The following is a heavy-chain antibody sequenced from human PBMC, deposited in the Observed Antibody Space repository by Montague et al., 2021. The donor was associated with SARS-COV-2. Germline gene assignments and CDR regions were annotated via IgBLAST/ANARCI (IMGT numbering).Heavy chain of an antibody. J-gene: IGHJ6*02. D-gene: IGHD3-22*01. V-gene: IGHV4-39*07. CDR2: IYYSGST. CDR1: GGSISSSSYY. CDR3: ARDTRITMIVVVQGYGMDV. Sequence: SETRSLTCTVSGGSISSSSYYWGWIRQPPGKGLEWIGSIYYSGSTYYNPSLKSRVTISVDTSKNQFSLKLSSVTAADTAVYHCARDTRITMIVVVQGYGMDVWGQGTTVTVSS.